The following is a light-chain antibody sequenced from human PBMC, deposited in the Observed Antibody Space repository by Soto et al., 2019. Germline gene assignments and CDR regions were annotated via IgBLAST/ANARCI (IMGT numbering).Light chain of an antibody. CDR2: EVT. V-gene: IGLV2-8*01. CDR3: HSYESTKSRFV. CDR1: SSDVGGYNF. Sequence: QSALTQPPSASGSRGQSVTISCTGTSSDVGGYNFVSWYQQHPGTAPKLLLYEVTKRPSGVPDRFSGSKSGNSASLTVSGLQTEDEAHYYCHSYESTKSRFVFGTGTKLTVL. J-gene: IGLJ1*01.